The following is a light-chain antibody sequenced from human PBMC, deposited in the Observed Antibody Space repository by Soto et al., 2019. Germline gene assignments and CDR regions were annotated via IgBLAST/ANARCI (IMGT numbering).Light chain of an antibody. CDR2: DVN. Sequence: QSVLTQPASVSGPPGQSIPISCTGTSSDIGAYNFVSWYQQHPGKAPKLMLYDVNIRPSGVSNRFSGSKSGNTASLTISGLQAEDEADYYCTSWTTSTTMIFGGGTKVTVL. CDR3: TSWTTSTTMI. CDR1: SSDIGAYNF. V-gene: IGLV2-14*03. J-gene: IGLJ2*01.